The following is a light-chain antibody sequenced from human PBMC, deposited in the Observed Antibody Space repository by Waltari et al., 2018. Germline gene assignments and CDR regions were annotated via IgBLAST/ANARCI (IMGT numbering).Light chain of an antibody. J-gene: IGKJ1*01. V-gene: IGKV3-11*01. CDR1: QSVSNY. CDR2: DAS. Sequence: DILLTQSPATLSLSSGERVTLSCRASQSVSNYLAWYQQKPGQAPRLLIYDASNRATGIPARFSGSGSGTDFTLTISSLEPEDFAVYYCQQRSTWPRTFGQGTKVEIK. CDR3: QQRSTWPRT.